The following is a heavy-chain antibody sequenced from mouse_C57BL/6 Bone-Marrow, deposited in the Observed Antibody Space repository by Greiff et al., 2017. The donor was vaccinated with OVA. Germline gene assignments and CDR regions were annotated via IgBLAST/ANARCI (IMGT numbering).Heavy chain of an antibody. Sequence: DVKLVESGGDLVKPGGSLKLSCAASGFTFSSYGMSWVRQTPDKRLEWVATISSGGSYTYYPDSVKGRFTISRDNAKNTLYLQMSSLKSEDTAMYYCARHSPHYYGSRYFDYWGQGTTLTVSS. CDR3: ARHSPHYYGSRYFDY. V-gene: IGHV5-6*02. J-gene: IGHJ2*01. CDR1: GFTFSSYG. D-gene: IGHD1-1*01. CDR2: ISSGGSYT.